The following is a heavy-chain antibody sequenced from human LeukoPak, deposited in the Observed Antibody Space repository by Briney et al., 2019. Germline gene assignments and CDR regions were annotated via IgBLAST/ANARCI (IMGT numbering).Heavy chain of an antibody. CDR1: GFTFSSYG. Sequence: PGGSLRLSCAASGFTFSSYGMHWVRQAPGKGLEWVAFTRSDGSNKYYVDSVKGRFTISRDNSKNTLYLQMNSLRAEDTAVYYCVKDLLTTRFDAFDIWGQGTMVTVSS. D-gene: IGHD3-3*01. CDR3: VKDLLTTRFDAFDI. V-gene: IGHV3-30*02. J-gene: IGHJ3*02. CDR2: TRSDGSNK.